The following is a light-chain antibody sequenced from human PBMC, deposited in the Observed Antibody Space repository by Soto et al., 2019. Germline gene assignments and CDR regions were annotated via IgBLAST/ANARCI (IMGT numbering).Light chain of an antibody. CDR1: QSVSSD. J-gene: IGKJ2*01. CDR3: QQRSNWHPA. Sequence: EIVLTQSPATLSLSPGERATLSCRASQSVSSDLAWYQQKPGQAPRLLIYDASNRATGIPARFSGSGSGTDYTLTISSLEPEDVAVYYCQQRSNWHPAFGQGTKPEIK. CDR2: DAS. V-gene: IGKV3-11*01.